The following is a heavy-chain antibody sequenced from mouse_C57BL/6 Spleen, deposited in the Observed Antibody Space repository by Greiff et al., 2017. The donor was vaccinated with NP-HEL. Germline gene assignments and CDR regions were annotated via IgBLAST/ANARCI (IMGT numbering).Heavy chain of an antibody. D-gene: IGHD2-4*01. CDR2: ISSGSSTI. V-gene: IGHV5-17*01. Sequence: EVQLVESGGGLVKPGGSLKLSCAASGFTFSDYGMHWVRQAPEKGLEWVAYISSGSSTIYYADTVKGRFTISRDNDKNTLFLQMTSLRSEDTAMYYCARAGDYDPYYYAMDYWGQGTSVTVSS. CDR3: ARAGDYDPYYYAMDY. CDR1: GFTFSDYG. J-gene: IGHJ4*01.